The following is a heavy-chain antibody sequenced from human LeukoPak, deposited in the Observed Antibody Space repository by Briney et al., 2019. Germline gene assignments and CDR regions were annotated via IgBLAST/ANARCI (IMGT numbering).Heavy chain of an antibody. J-gene: IGHJ4*02. CDR1: GFSLNTGGVG. CDR2: IYWDDDK. Sequence: SGPTLVNPTQTLTLTCAFSGFSLNTGGVGVGWIRQPPGKALECLALIYWDDDKRYSPSLRSRLTITKDTSKNQVVLTMTNMDPVDTATYYCAHLTTVIATSDYWGQGTLVTVSS. D-gene: IGHD4-17*01. V-gene: IGHV2-5*02. CDR3: AHLTTVIATSDY.